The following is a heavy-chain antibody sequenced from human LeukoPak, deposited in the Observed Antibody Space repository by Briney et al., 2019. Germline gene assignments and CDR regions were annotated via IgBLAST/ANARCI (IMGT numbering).Heavy chain of an antibody. CDR3: AREWSGSPTGEFDH. Sequence: PGGSLRLSCAASGFTFSSYDMHWVRQTTGKGLEWVSAIGTTGDTYYSGSVKGRFTISRENAKNSLYLQMNSLRAGDTAVYYCAREWSGSPTGEFDHWGQGTLVTVSS. V-gene: IGHV3-13*01. D-gene: IGHD1-26*01. J-gene: IGHJ4*02. CDR1: GFTFSSYD. CDR2: IGTTGDT.